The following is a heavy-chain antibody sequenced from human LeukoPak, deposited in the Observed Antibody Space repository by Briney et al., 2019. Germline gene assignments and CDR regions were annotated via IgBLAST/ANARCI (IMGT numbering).Heavy chain of an antibody. V-gene: IGHV1-2*02. J-gene: IGHJ4*02. Sequence: ASVKVSCKASGYSFIGYYMNWVRQAPGQGPEWMGWINPNSGGTKSAQKFQGRVTMTRDTSINTAYMELSRLTFDDTAVYYCARDAYGSGSHPDYWGPGTLVTVSS. CDR1: GYSFIGYY. D-gene: IGHD3-10*01. CDR2: INPNSGGT. CDR3: ARDAYGSGSHPDY.